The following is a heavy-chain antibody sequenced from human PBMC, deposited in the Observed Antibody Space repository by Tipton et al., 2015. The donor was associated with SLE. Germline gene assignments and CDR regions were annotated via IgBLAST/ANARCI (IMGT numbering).Heavy chain of an antibody. CDR3: ARETTVYYYIDV. Sequence: TLSLTCAVSGYPISSGYYWGWIRQPPGKGLEWFGSIYHSGNTYYNPSLKSRVTISVDTSKNQFSLKLSSVTAADTAVYYCARETTVYYYIDVWGKGTTVTISS. CDR1: GYPISSGYY. V-gene: IGHV4-38-2*01. J-gene: IGHJ6*03. D-gene: IGHD4-11*01. CDR2: IYHSGNT.